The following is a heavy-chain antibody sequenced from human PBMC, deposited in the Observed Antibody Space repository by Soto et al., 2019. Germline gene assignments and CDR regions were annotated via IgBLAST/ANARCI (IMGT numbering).Heavy chain of an antibody. CDR1: GFTFSTYW. CDR2: LNSDGSST. CDR3: ARGWEYNYAYTLAY. J-gene: IGHJ4*02. Sequence: GESLKISCAASGFTFSTYWMHWVRQGPGKGLVWVARLNSDGSSTSYADSVKGRFTISRDNAKNTLYLQMNSLRAEDTAVYYCARGWEYNYAYTLAYWGQGALVTVSS. V-gene: IGHV3-74*01. D-gene: IGHD5-18*01.